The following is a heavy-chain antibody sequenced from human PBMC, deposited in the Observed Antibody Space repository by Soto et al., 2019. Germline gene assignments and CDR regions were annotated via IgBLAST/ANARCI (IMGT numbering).Heavy chain of an antibody. CDR3: ARHVLERWYGSGVPPTGWFDP. J-gene: IGHJ5*02. CDR1: GGSISSGGYY. D-gene: IGHD3-10*01. Sequence: SGTLSLTCTVSGGSISSGGYYWSWIRQHPGKGLEWIGSIYYSGSTYYNPSLKSRVTISVDTSKNQFSLKLSSVTAADTAVYYCARHVLERWYGSGVPPTGWFDPWGQGTLVTVSS. CDR2: IYYSGST. V-gene: IGHV4-39*01.